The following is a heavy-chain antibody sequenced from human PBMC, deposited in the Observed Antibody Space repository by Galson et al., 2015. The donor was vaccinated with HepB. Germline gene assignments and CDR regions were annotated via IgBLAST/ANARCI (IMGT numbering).Heavy chain of an antibody. D-gene: IGHD3-22*01. V-gene: IGHV7-4-1*02. CDR1: GYTFTSYA. CDR3: AREGYYYDSSGYLSPPDY. J-gene: IGHJ4*02. CDR2: INTNTGNP. Sequence: SCKASGYTFTSYAMNWVRQAPGQGLEWMGWINTNTGNPTYAQGFTGRFVFSLDTSVSTAYLQISSLKAEDTAVYYCAREGYYYDSSGYLSPPDYWGQGTLVTVSS.